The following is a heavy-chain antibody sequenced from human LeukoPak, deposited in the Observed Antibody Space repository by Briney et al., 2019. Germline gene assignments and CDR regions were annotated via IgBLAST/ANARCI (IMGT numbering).Heavy chain of an antibody. J-gene: IGHJ4*02. Sequence: GASVKVSCKASGYTFTSYDINWVRQATGQGLEWTGWMNPNSGNTGYAQKFQGRVTMTRNTSISTAYMELSSLRSEDTAVYYCARGRHYYDSSGQYYFDYWGQGTLVTVSS. CDR3: ARGRHYYDSSGQYYFDY. D-gene: IGHD3-22*01. CDR1: GYTFTSYD. V-gene: IGHV1-8*01. CDR2: MNPNSGNT.